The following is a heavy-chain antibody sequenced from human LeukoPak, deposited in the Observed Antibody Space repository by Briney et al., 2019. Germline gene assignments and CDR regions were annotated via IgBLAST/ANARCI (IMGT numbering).Heavy chain of an antibody. CDR2: INPNSGGT. J-gene: IGHJ5*02. Sequence: ASVKVSCKASGYTFTGYYMHWVRQATGQGLEWMGWINPNSGGTNYAQKFQGRVTMTRDTSISTAYLELSRLRSDDTAVYYCARSGIVVVPAAIENWFDPWGQGTLVTVSS. CDR1: GYTFTGYY. V-gene: IGHV1-2*02. D-gene: IGHD2-2*02. CDR3: ARSGIVVVPAAIENWFDP.